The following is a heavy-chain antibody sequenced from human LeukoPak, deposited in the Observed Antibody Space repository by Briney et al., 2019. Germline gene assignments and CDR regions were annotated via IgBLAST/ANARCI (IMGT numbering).Heavy chain of an antibody. CDR1: GFTFSTYS. Sequence: PGGSLRLSCAASGFTFSTYSMNWVRQAPGKGLEWVSFISSSSSFIYYSDSVKGRFTISRDNAKNSLYLQVNSLRADDTAVYYCAREPGQWLPPELWGQGTLVIVSS. V-gene: IGHV3-21*01. D-gene: IGHD6-19*01. J-gene: IGHJ4*02. CDR2: ISSSSSFI. CDR3: AREPGQWLPPEL.